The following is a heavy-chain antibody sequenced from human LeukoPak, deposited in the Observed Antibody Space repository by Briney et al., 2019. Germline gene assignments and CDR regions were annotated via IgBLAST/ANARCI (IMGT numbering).Heavy chain of an antibody. CDR2: VYYSGTT. D-gene: IGHD6-13*01. CDR3: ARESRRIAAAGPSYYMDV. CDR1: GASITSYH. Sequence: PSETLSLTCAVSGASITSYHWSWIRQPPGKGLEWIGYVYYSGTTNYNPSVKSRVTISIDTSKNQLSLKLTSVTAADTAVYYCARESRRIAAAGPSYYMDVWGRGTTVTVSS. V-gene: IGHV4-59*01. J-gene: IGHJ6*03.